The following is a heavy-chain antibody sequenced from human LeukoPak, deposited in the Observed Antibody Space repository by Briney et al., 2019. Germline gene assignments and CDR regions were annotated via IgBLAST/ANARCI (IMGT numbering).Heavy chain of an antibody. CDR2: INPNSGGT. D-gene: IGHD6-6*01. J-gene: IGHJ4*02. CDR1: GYTFTGYY. CDR3: ARVPIASSSSRNFDY. Sequence: GASVKVSCKASGYTFTGYYMHWVRQAPGQGLEWMGWINPNSGGTNYAQKFQGRVTMTRDTSISTAYMVLSRLRSDDTAVYYCARVPIASSSSRNFDYWGQGTLVTVSS. V-gene: IGHV1-2*02.